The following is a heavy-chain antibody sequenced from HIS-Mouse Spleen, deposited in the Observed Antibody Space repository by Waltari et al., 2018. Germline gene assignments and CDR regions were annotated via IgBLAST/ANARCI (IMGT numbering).Heavy chain of an antibody. CDR1: GFTFGSYW. Sequence: EVQLVESGGGLVQPGGSLSLPCAAAGFTFGSYWMHWVRQAPGKGLGWVSRINSDGSSTSYADSVKGRFTISRDNAKNTLYLQMNSLRAEDTAVYYCARDLELDAFDIWGQGTMVTVSS. CDR3: ARDLELDAFDI. D-gene: IGHD1-1*01. J-gene: IGHJ3*02. V-gene: IGHV3-74*01. CDR2: INSDGSST.